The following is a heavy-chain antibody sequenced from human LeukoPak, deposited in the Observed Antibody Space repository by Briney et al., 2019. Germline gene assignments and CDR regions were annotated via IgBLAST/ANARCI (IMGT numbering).Heavy chain of an antibody. D-gene: IGHD3-22*01. V-gene: IGHV3-23*01. CDR3: AKVRYDSSGYYPTIYY. CDR1: GFTFSSYA. CDR2: ISGSGGST. Sequence: GGSLRLSCAASGFTFSSYAMSWVRQAPGKGLEWVSAISGSGGSTYYADSVKGRFTISRDNSKNTLCLQMNSLRAEDTAVYYCAKVRYDSSGYYPTIYYWGQGTLVTVSS. J-gene: IGHJ4*02.